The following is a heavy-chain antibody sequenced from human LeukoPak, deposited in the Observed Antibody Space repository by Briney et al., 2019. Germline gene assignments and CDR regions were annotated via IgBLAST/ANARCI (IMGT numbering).Heavy chain of an antibody. D-gene: IGHD2-15*01. CDR1: GFTSSSYA. J-gene: IGHJ4*02. CDR2: ISGSGGST. CDR3: AKDPRYCSGGSCYFGYYFDY. V-gene: IGHV3-23*01. Sequence: GGSLRLSCAASGFTSSSYAMSWVRQAPGKGLEWVSAISGSGGSTYYADSVKGRFTISRDNSKNTLYLQMNSLRAEDTAVYYCAKDPRYCSGGSCYFGYYFDYWGQGTLVTVSS.